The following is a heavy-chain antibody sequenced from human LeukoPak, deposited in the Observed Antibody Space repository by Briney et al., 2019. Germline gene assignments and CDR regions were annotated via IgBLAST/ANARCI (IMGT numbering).Heavy chain of an antibody. D-gene: IGHD5-18*01. CDR1: GGSISSSSYY. J-gene: IGHJ4*02. V-gene: IGHV4-39*01. Sequence: SETLSLTCTVSGGSISSSSYYSGWIRQPPGKGPEWIGSIYYSGSTYYNPSLKSRVTISVDTSKNQFSLKLSSVTAADTAVYYCARQSGYSYGYIGYWGQGTLVTVSS. CDR2: IYYSGST. CDR3: ARQSGYSYGYIGY.